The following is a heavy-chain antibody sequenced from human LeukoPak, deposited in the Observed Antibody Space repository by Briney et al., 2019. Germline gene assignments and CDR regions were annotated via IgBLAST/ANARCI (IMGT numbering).Heavy chain of an antibody. CDR1: GFTFSRIV. Sequence: GGPLRLACAASGFTFSRIVMTWVRQAPGKGLEWVSTIRSNGDTAYNADAVRGRFAISRDNSKNALFLQMNSLRVEDTAIYYCAKGQELDNGVFDSWGRGRLVTISS. V-gene: IGHV3-23*01. J-gene: IGHJ4*01. CDR3: AKGQELDNGVFDS. D-gene: IGHD1-1*01. CDR2: IRSNGDTA.